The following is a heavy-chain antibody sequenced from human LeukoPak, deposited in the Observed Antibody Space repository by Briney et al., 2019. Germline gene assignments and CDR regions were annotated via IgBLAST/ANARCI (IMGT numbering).Heavy chain of an antibody. CDR1: GFTFSSYW. Sequence: GGSLRLSCAASGFTFSSYWMSWVRQAPGKGLEWVANIKQDGSEKYYVDSVKGRFTISRDNAKNSLYLQMNSLRAEDTAVYYCVRIYNDNNSGYRPFDFWGQGTLDTVSS. D-gene: IGHD3-22*01. J-gene: IGHJ4*02. V-gene: IGHV3-7*01. CDR3: VRIYNDNNSGYRPFDF. CDR2: IKQDGSEK.